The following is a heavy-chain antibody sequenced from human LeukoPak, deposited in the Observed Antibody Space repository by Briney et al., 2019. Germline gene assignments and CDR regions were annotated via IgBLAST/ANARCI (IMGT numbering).Heavy chain of an antibody. CDR2: MNPNSGNT. CDR1: GYTFTSYD. J-gene: IGHJ4*02. D-gene: IGHD6-19*01. Sequence: ASVKVSCKASGYTFTSYDINWVRQATGQGLEWMGWMNPNSGNTGCAQKFQGRVTMTRNTSISTAYVELSSLRSEDTAVYYCARGRASGWYFDYWGQGTLVTVSS. CDR3: ARGRASGWYFDY. V-gene: IGHV1-8*01.